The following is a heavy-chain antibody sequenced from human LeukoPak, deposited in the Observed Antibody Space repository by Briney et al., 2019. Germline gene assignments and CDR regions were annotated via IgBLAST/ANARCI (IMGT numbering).Heavy chain of an antibody. J-gene: IGHJ3*02. CDR3: ATSSVWGGAFNI. CDR2: CDSDGSGT. V-gene: IGHV3-74*01. Sequence: GGSLRLSCAASGFTFSSYWMYWVRQAPGKGLMWVSRCDSDGSGTTYVDSVKGRFTVSRGNAKNTLYLQMSSLRAEDTAVYYCATSSVWGGAFNIWGQGTMVTVSS. CDR1: GFTFSSYW. D-gene: IGHD3-16*01.